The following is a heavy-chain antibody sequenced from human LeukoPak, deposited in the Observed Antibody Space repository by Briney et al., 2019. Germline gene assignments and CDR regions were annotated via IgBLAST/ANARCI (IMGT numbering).Heavy chain of an antibody. CDR2: INPSGGST. J-gene: IGHJ4*02. V-gene: IGHV1-46*01. Sequence: ASVKVSCKAPGSTFTSYYMHWVRQAPGQGLEWMGIINPSGGSTRYAQKLQGRVTMTRDTSTSTVYMELSSLRSEDTAVYYCARDQVATIEVVFDYWGQGTLVTVSS. D-gene: IGHD5-12*01. CDR1: GSTFTSYY. CDR3: ARDQVATIEVVFDY.